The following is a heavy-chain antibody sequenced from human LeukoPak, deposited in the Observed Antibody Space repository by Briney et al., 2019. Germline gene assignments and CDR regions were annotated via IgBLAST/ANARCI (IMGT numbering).Heavy chain of an antibody. CDR3: AKKTRFYCSSTSCPPYYYMDV. CDR2: ISGSGGST. V-gene: IGHV3-23*01. Sequence: GGSLRLSCAASGFTFSSYAMSWVRQAPGKGLEWVSAISGSGGSTYTADSVKGRFTISRDNSKNTLYLQMNSLRAEDTGVYYCAKKTRFYCSSTSCPPYYYMDVWGKGTTVTVSS. D-gene: IGHD2-2*01. J-gene: IGHJ6*03. CDR1: GFTFSSYA.